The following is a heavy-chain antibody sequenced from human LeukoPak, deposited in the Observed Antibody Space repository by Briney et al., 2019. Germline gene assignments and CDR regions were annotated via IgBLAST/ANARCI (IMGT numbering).Heavy chain of an antibody. J-gene: IGHJ6*03. D-gene: IGHD6-19*01. CDR2: ISYDGSNK. CDR3: AKVGMAVAGNYMDV. Sequence: GGSLRLSCAASGFTFSSYGMHWVRQAPGKGLEWVAVISYDGSNKYYADSVKGRFTISRDNSKNTLYLQMNSLRAEDTAVYYCAKVGMAVAGNYMDVWGKGTTVTVSS. CDR1: GFTFSSYG. V-gene: IGHV3-30*18.